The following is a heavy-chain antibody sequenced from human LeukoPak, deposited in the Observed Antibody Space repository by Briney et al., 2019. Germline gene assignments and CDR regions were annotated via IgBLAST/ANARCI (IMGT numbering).Heavy chain of an antibody. CDR3: ARVFYERNGYVSLAGYFDL. D-gene: IGHD3-22*01. J-gene: IGHJ2*01. CDR1: GAPISSGGYY. V-gene: IGHV4-31*03. CDR2: ISYSEST. Sequence: PSQTLSLTCSVSGAPISSGGYYWSWIRQHPGKGLEWIGYISYSESTYYNPSLKSRLTISLDTSKNQFSLNLSSVTAADTAVYYCARVFYERNGYVSLAGYFDLWGRGTLVTVSS.